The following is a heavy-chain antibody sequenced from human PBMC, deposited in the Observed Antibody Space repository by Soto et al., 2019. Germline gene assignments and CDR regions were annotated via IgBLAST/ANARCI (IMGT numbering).Heavy chain of an antibody. CDR3: AKRTYSSGWYIYRYYGMDV. V-gene: IGHV1-69*13. Sequence: SVKVSCKASGGTFSSYAISWVRQAPGQGLEWMGGIIPIFGTANYAQKFQGRVTITADESTSTAYMELSSLRSEDTAVYYCAKRTYSSGWYIYRYYGMDVWGQGTTVTVS. CDR1: GGTFSSYA. D-gene: IGHD6-19*01. CDR2: IIPIFGTA. J-gene: IGHJ6*02.